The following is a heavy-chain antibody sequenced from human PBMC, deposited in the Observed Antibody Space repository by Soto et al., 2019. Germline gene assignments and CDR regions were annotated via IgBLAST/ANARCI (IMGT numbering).Heavy chain of an antibody. Sequence: QVRLVQSGPEVKKPGASVKVACKASGYTFTTCGISWVRQAPGQGLEWVGWISANIGNTKDSQKFQGRVSLTTETSASTASMELRSMRSDDTAVYYCARSAPFDIYAITPEEFWGQGTLVTVAS. CDR3: ARSAPFDIYAITPEEF. V-gene: IGHV1-18*01. J-gene: IGHJ4*02. CDR1: GYTFTTCG. D-gene: IGHD3-9*01. CDR2: ISANIGNT.